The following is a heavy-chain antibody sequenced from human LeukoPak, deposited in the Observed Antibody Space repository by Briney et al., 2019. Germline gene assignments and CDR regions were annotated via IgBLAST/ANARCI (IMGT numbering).Heavy chain of an antibody. J-gene: IGHJ4*02. Sequence: SETLSLTCTVSGGSISSYYWSWIRQPPGKGLEWMGYIYYSGSTKYNPSLKSRVTISVDTSKNQFSLKLSSVTAADTAVYYCGSGSYYFDYWGQGTLVTVST. CDR3: GSGSYYFDY. D-gene: IGHD3-10*01. V-gene: IGHV4-59*08. CDR2: IYYSGST. CDR1: GGSISSYY.